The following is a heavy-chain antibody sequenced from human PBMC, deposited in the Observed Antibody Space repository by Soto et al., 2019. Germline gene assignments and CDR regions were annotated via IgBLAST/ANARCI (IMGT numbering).Heavy chain of an antibody. Sequence: SEPQPLPCAVFGGSFSGYYWSRIRQHPGKGLEGKGEINHSGSTNYNPSLKSRVTISVDTSKNQFPLKPSSVPAADTAVYYCARRRNSSPLLVKNWFDPWGQGTLVTVSS. D-gene: IGHD6-6*01. V-gene: IGHV4-34*01. CDR1: GGSFSGYY. J-gene: IGHJ5*02. CDR3: ARRRNSSPLLVKNWFDP. CDR2: INHSGST.